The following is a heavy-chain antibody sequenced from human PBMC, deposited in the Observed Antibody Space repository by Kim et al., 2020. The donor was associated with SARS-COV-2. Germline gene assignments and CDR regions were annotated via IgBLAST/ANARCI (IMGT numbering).Heavy chain of an antibody. CDR3: ARGGGYDGRGDY. Sequence: SETLSLTCAVYGGSFSGYYWSWIRQPPGKGLEWIGEINHSGSTNYNPSLKSRVTISVDTSKNQFSLKLSSVTAADTAVYYCARGGGYDGRGDYWGQGTLVTVSS. CDR1: GGSFSGYY. J-gene: IGHJ4*02. V-gene: IGHV4-34*01. D-gene: IGHD5-12*01. CDR2: INHSGST.